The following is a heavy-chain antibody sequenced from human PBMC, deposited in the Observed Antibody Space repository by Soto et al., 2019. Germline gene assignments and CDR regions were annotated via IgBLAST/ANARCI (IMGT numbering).Heavy chain of an antibody. CDR1: GYTFTGYY. J-gene: IGHJ5*02. D-gene: IGHD2-21*02. Sequence: QVKLVQSGTEVKKAGASVKVTCKASGYTFTGYYIHWLRQAPGQGREWLGWLNPKSGDTKYAQKFQGRVTMTNDTSISTAYMELSRLGSDDTAVYYCARGDFDTTANFYAGWFDPWGQGTLVTVSS. CDR2: LNPKSGDT. V-gene: IGHV1-2*02. CDR3: ARGDFDTTANFYAGWFDP.